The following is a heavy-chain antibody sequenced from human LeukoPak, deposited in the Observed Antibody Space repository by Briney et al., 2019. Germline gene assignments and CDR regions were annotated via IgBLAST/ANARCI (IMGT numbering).Heavy chain of an antibody. J-gene: IGHJ4*02. CDR1: GFTINNNY. V-gene: IGHV3-66*01. CDR2: IYSGGNT. CDR3: AKKDNGNYFNFDY. Sequence: GGSLRLSCAASGFTINNNYMNWVRQAPGKGLEWVSVIYSGGNTYYADSVKGRFTISRDNSKNTLYLQMNSLRAEDTAVYHCAKKDNGNYFNFDYWGQGTLVTASS. D-gene: IGHD2/OR15-2a*01.